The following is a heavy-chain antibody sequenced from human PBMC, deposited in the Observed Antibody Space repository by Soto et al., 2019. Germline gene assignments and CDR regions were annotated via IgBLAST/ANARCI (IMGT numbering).Heavy chain of an antibody. D-gene: IGHD6-13*01. CDR3: ARDRPRTTAAAGIILDYYGMDV. V-gene: IGHV4-59*01. CDR1: GGSISSYY. CDR2: IYYSGST. Sequence: PSETLSLTCTVSGGSISSYYWSWIRQPPGKGLEWIGYIYYSGSTNYNPSLKSRVTISVDTSKNQFSLKLSSVTAADTAVYYCARDRPRTTAAAGIILDYYGMDVWGQGTTVTVSS. J-gene: IGHJ6*02.